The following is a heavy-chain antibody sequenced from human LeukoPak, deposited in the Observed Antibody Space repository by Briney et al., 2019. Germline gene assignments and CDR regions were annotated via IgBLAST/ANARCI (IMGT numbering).Heavy chain of an antibody. Sequence: PGGSLRLSCAASGFTFSSYAMSWVRQAPGKGLEWVSAISGSGGSTYYADSVKGRFTISRDNSKNTLHLQMNSLRAEDTAVYYCARDLSLLVGATDFWGQGTLVTVSS. V-gene: IGHV3-23*01. D-gene: IGHD1-26*01. CDR3: ARDLSLLVGATDF. CDR1: GFTFSSYA. CDR2: ISGSGGST. J-gene: IGHJ4*02.